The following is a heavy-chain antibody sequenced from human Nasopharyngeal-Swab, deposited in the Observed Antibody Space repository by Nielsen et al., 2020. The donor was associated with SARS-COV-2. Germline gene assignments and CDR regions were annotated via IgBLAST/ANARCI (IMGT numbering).Heavy chain of an antibody. CDR1: GFTFSSYW. V-gene: IGHV3-7*01. CDR3: ARLGTESYHYYSLDV. Sequence: GSLRLSCAASGFTFSSYWMSWVRQAPGKGLEWVANIKQDGSEKYYVDSVKGQFTISRDNAKNSLYLQMNSLRAEDTAVYYCARLGTESYHYYSLDVWGQGTTVTVSS. J-gene: IGHJ6*02. CDR2: IKQDGSEK. D-gene: IGHD1-1*01.